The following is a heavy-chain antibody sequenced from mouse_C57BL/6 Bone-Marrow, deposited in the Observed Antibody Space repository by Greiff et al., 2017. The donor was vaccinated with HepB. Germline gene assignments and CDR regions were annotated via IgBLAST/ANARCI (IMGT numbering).Heavy chain of an antibody. CDR2: IWTGGGT. Sequence: VQGVESGPGLVAPSQSLSITCTVSGFSLTSYAISWVRQPPGKGLEWLGVIWTGGGTNYNSALKSRLSISKDNSKSQVFLKMNSLQTDDTARYYCARNFDYGSSYGFDVWGTGTTVTVSS. CDR1: GFSLTSYA. CDR3: ARNFDYGSSYGFDV. V-gene: IGHV2-9-1*01. J-gene: IGHJ1*03. D-gene: IGHD1-1*01.